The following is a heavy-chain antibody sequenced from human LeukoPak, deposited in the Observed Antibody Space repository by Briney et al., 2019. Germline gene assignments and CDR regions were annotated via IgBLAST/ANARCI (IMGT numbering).Heavy chain of an antibody. CDR3: ARVLGAAAGDWFDP. CDR1: GYTFTSYD. CDR2: ISASNGNT. D-gene: IGHD6-13*01. V-gene: IGHV1-18*01. Sequence: VASVKVSCKASGYTFTSYDISWVRQSPGQGLEWMGWISASNGNTNYAQILQGRVTLTTDTSTSTAYMELSSLRSEDTAVYYCARVLGAAAGDWFDPWGQGTLVTV. J-gene: IGHJ5*02.